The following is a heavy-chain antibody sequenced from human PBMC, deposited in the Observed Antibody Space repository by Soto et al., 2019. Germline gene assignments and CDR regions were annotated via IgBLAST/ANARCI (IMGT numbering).Heavy chain of an antibody. CDR2: ISCCGGSA. J-gene: IGHJ5*02. CDR3: ARSGNSRNGGFDP. D-gene: IGHD6-13*01. CDR1: GFNFKKFA. V-gene: IGHV3-23*01. Sequence: EVQLLESGGGVVQPGGSLRLSCVASGFNFKKFAMAWVRQAAGEGLEWVSGISCCGGSASYADSVKGRFSIARDDSKNTVSLQMNSLRAEDTAVYYCARSGNSRNGGFDPWGQGTLVTVSS.